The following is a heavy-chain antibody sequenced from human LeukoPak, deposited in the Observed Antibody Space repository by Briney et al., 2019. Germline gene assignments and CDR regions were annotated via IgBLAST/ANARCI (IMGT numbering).Heavy chain of an antibody. CDR3: ARSSWGYSGYDPYYYYYMDV. J-gene: IGHJ6*03. D-gene: IGHD5-12*01. Sequence: ASVKVSCKASGYTFTSYAIIWVRQAPGQGLEWMGGIIPIFGTANYAQKFQGRVTITADESTSTAYMELSSLRSEDTAVYYCARSSWGYSGYDPYYYYYMDVWGKGTTVTISS. CDR2: IIPIFGTA. CDR1: GYTFTSYA. V-gene: IGHV1-69*13.